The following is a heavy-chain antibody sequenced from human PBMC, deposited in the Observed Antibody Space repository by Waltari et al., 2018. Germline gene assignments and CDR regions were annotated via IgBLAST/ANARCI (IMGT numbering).Heavy chain of an antibody. D-gene: IGHD2-2*01. CDR1: GYSISSGYS. CDR2: IYHSGST. J-gene: IGHJ5*02. CDR3: ARDHRGYCSSTSCYNWFDP. Sequence: QVQLQESGPGLEKPSETLSLTCAVSGYSISSGYSWGWIRQPPGKGLEWIGSIYHSGSTYYNPSLKSRVTISVDTSKNQFSLKLSSVTAADTAVYYCARDHRGYCSSTSCYNWFDPWGQGTLVTVSS. V-gene: IGHV4-38-2*02.